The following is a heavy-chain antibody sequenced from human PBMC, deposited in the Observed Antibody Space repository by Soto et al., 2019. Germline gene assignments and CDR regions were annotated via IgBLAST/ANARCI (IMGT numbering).Heavy chain of an antibody. CDR2: MSLSGGT. D-gene: IGHD1-26*01. CDR1: GGSISSSDYY. V-gene: IGHV4-30-4*01. Sequence: QVQLQESGPGLVKPSQTLSLTCTVSGGSISSSDYYWSWIRQPPGKGLEWIGYMSLSGGTYHNPSLTGRVTISSDPSKNQSSLKLTSVTAADTALYSCVRGQHSGFYNIGGGTRDDSWGAGTLVSVSS. CDR3: VRGQHSGFYNIGGGTRDDS. J-gene: IGHJ5*01.